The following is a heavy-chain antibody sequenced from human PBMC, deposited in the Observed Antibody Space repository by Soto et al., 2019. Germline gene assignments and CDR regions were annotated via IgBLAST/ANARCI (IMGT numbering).Heavy chain of an antibody. V-gene: IGHV3-7*01. J-gene: IGHJ4*02. Sequence: GGSLRLSCAASGFTFSSYWMSWVRQAPGKGLEWVANIKQDGSEKYYVDSVKGRLTISRDNAKNSLYLQMNSLRAEDTAVYYCARAGFDVVGAISHFDYWGQGXLVTVYS. CDR3: ARAGFDVVGAISHFDY. CDR1: GFTFSSYW. CDR2: IKQDGSEK. D-gene: IGHD1-26*01.